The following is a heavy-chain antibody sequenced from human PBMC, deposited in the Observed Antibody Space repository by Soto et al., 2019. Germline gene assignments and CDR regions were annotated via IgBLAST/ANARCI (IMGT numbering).Heavy chain of an antibody. J-gene: IGHJ5*02. Sequence: QVQPVQSGAEVKTPGSSVEVSCKASGGIFSSFSITWVRQVPGHGLEWMGGIIPMTGTPNYAEKFQGRLTLTADASTRTAYLVLSSLKSEDTAVYYCARGPILPGATSWLDPWGQGTVVIVSS. V-gene: IGHV1-69*01. CDR2: IIPMTGTP. CDR1: GGIFSSFS. D-gene: IGHD2-2*01. CDR3: ARGPILPGATSWLDP.